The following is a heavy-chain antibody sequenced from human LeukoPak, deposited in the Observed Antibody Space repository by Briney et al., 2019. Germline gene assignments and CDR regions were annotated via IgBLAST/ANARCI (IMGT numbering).Heavy chain of an antibody. D-gene: IGHD5-12*01. V-gene: IGHV1-8*01. CDR1: GYTFTSYD. J-gene: IGHJ6*02. CDR3: ARVGIVATTFYYYYGMDV. CDR2: MNPNSGNT. Sequence: GASVKVSCKASGYTFTSYDINWVRQATGQGLEWMGWMNPNSGNTGYAQKFQGRVTMTRNTSISTAYMELSSLRSEDTAVYYCARVGIVATTFYYYYGMDVWGQGTTVTVSS.